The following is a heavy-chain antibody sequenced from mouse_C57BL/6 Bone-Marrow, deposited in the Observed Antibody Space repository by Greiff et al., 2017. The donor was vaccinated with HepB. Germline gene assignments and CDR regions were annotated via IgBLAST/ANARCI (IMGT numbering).Heavy chain of an antibody. CDR3: ARERGYGPFAY. D-gene: IGHD2-2*01. CDR2: IYPRSGNT. V-gene: IGHV1-81*01. J-gene: IGHJ3*01. CDR1: GYTFTSYG. Sequence: QVQLQQSGAELAGPGASVKLSCKASGYTFTSYGISWVKQRTGQGLEGIGEIYPRSGNTYYNEKFKGKATLTADKSSSTAYMELRSLTSEDSAVYFCARERGYGPFAYWGQGTLVTVSA.